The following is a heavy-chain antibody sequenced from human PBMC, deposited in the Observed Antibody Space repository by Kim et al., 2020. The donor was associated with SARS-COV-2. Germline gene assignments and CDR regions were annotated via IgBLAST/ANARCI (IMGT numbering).Heavy chain of an antibody. D-gene: IGHD2-15*01. V-gene: IGHV4-59*01. J-gene: IGHJ6*02. CDR2: IHYSGST. Sequence: SETLSLTCTVSGGSISNYYWSWIRQPPGKGLEWIGCIHYSGSTNYNPSLKSRVTISVDTSKNQFSLKLSSVTAADTAVYYCARDLVAATRDGGMDVWGQGTTVTVSS. CDR1: GGSISNYY. CDR3: ARDLVAATRDGGMDV.